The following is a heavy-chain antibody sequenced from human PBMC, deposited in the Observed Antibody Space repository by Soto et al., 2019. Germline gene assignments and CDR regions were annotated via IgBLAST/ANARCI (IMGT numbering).Heavy chain of an antibody. V-gene: IGHV1-2*04. D-gene: IGHD3-3*01. CDR3: ARQASTIFGVVKDYYYYYGMDV. J-gene: IGHJ6*02. CDR1: GYTFTGYY. CDR2: INPNSGGT. Sequence: ASVKVSCKASGYTFTGYYMHWVRQAPGQGLEWMGWINPNSGGTNYAQKFQGWVTMTRDTSISTAYMELSRLRSDDTAVYYCARQASTIFGVVKDYYYYYGMDVWGQGTTVTVSS.